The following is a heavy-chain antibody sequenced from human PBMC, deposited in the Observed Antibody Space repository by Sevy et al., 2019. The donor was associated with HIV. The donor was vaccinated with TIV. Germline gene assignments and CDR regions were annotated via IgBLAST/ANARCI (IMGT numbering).Heavy chain of an antibody. Sequence: ASVKVSCKASGGTFSSYAISWVRQAPGQGLEWMGGIIPIFGTANYAQKFQGRVTITADESTSTAYMELSSLRSEETAVYYCARGGDLTYYYDSSGYYNFPFYYFDYWGQGTLVTVSS. CDR2: IIPIFGTA. V-gene: IGHV1-69*13. CDR1: GGTFSSYA. J-gene: IGHJ4*02. D-gene: IGHD3-22*01. CDR3: ARGGDLTYYYDSSGYYNFPFYYFDY.